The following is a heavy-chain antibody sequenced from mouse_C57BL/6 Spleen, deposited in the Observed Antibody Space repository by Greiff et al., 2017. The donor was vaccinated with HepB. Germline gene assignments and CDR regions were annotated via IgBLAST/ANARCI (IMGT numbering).Heavy chain of an antibody. D-gene: IGHD2-4*01. V-gene: IGHV1-80*01. CDR2: IYPGDGDT. Sequence: VQLQESGAELVKPGASVKISCKASGYAFSSYWMNWVKQRPGKGLEWIGQIYPGDGDTNYNGKFKGKATLTADKSSSTAYMQLSSLTSEDSAVYFCARGGLYDYDGAWFAYWGQGTLVTVSA. CDR3: ARGGLYDYDGAWFAY. CDR1: GYAFSSYW. J-gene: IGHJ3*01.